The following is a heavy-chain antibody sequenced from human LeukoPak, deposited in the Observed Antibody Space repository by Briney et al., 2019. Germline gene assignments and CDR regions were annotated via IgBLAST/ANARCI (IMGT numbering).Heavy chain of an antibody. CDR1: GGSISSYY. CDR2: IYYSGST. D-gene: IGHD4-11*01. Sequence: SETLSLTCTVSGGSISSYYWSWIRQPPGKGLEWIGYIYYSGSTNYNPSLKSRVTISVDTSKNQFSLKLSSVTAADTAVYYCASQDYPHSTFDIWGQGTMVTVSS. V-gene: IGHV4-59*08. CDR3: ASQDYPHSTFDI. J-gene: IGHJ3*02.